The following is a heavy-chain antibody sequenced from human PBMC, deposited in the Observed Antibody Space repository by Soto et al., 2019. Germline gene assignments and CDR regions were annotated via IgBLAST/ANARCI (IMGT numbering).Heavy chain of an antibody. V-gene: IGHV1-2*02. CDR1: GYTFTGYY. J-gene: IGHJ3*02. Sequence: GASVKVSCKASGYTFTGYYMHWVRQAPGQGLEWMGWINPNSGGTNYAQKFQGRVTMTRDTSISTAYMELSRLRSDDTAVYYCARGFSDSTSLYYYDSSGYPDVFAIRGQGTTVPVSS. CDR3: ARGFSDSTSLYYYDSSGYPDVFAI. D-gene: IGHD3-22*01. CDR2: INPNSGGT.